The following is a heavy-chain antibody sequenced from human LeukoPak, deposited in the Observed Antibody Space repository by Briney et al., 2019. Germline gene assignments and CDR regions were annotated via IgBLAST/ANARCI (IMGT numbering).Heavy chain of an antibody. Sequence: GGSLRLSCVASGFTFSTYAMHWVRQAPGKGLEWVAVILYDGSNKYYADSVKGRFTISRDNSKNTLYLQMNSLRAEDTAVYYCARVGARQILEYWGQGTLVTVSA. J-gene: IGHJ4*02. CDR3: ARVGARQILEY. CDR2: ILYDGSNK. D-gene: IGHD4-17*01. CDR1: GFTFSTYA. V-gene: IGHV3-30-3*01.